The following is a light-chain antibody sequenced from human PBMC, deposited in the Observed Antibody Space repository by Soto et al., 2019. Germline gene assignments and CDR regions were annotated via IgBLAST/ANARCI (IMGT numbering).Light chain of an antibody. CDR1: QSISSW. V-gene: IGKV1-5*01. J-gene: IGKJ1*01. CDR3: QQYNSYSTWT. CDR2: DAS. Sequence: IQMTQSPSTLSASVGDRVTTTCGGSQSISSWLAWYQQKPGKAPKLLIYDASSLESGVPSRFSGSGSGTEFTLTISSLQPDDFATYYCQQYNSYSTWTFGQGTKLDIK.